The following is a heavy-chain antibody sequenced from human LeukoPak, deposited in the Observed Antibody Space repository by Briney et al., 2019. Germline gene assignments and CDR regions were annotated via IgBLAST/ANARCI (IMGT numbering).Heavy chain of an antibody. Sequence: GASVKVSCKASGGTFTSYAIRWVRQAPGQGLEWMGGIIPIFGTANYAHKFQGRVTITADESTSTAYMELSSLRSEETAVYYCAGAPLTTVTPGLGYCGMDVWGQGTTVTVSS. J-gene: IGHJ6*02. D-gene: IGHD4-17*01. CDR2: IIPIFGTA. CDR1: GGTFTSYA. CDR3: AGAPLTTVTPGLGYCGMDV. V-gene: IGHV1-69*13.